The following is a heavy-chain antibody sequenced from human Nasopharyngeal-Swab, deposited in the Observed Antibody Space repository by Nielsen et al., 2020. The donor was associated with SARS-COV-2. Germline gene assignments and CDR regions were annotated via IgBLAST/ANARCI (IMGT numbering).Heavy chain of an antibody. V-gene: IGHV3-30-3*01. Sequence: GGSLRLSCVASGFSFSSYSMHWVRQAPGKGLERVAVMSNDGTNEYYVDSVKGRFSISRDNSKDTVYLQMASLKPEDTAVYYCARDRESIFWSGYSFDYWGQGILVTVSS. D-gene: IGHD3/OR15-3a*01. CDR1: GFSFSSYS. J-gene: IGHJ4*02. CDR3: ARDRESIFWSGYSFDY. CDR2: MSNDGTNE.